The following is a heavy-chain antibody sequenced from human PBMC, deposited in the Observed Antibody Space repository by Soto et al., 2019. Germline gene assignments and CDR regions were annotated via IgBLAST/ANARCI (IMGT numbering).Heavy chain of an antibody. Sequence: GGSLRLSCAASGFTFSSYWMSWVRQAPGKGLEWVANIKQDGSEKYYVDSVKGRFTISRDNAKNSLYLQMNSLRAEDTAVYYCAREADPSNLWFGEWDLDYYMDVWGKGTTVTVSS. V-gene: IGHV3-7*01. J-gene: IGHJ6*03. CDR2: IKQDGSEK. CDR3: AREADPSNLWFGEWDLDYYMDV. D-gene: IGHD3-10*01. CDR1: GFTFSSYW.